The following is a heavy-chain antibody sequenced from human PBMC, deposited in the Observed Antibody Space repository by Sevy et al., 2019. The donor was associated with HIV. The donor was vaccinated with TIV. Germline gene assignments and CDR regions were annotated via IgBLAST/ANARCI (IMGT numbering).Heavy chain of an antibody. Sequence: GESLKISCKGSGYNFTPYWIGWVRQMPGKGLEWMGIILPSNSDTGYSPSFQGQVTISVDKSINTAYLQWNSLKASDTAIYYCARQGDFDGFDHWGQGTLVTVSS. D-gene: IGHD2-21*02. CDR1: GYNFTPYW. CDR2: ILPSNSDT. V-gene: IGHV5-51*01. CDR3: ARQGDFDGFDH. J-gene: IGHJ4*02.